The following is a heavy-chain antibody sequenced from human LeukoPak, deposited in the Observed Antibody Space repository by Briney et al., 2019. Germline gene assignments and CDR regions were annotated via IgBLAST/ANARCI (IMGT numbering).Heavy chain of an antibody. CDR2: IYYSGST. CDR1: GGSFSGYY. Sequence: SETLSLTCGVDGGSFSGYYWNWIRQPPGKGLEWIGSIYYSGSTYYNPSLKSRVTISVDTSKNQFSLKLSSVTAADTAVYYCARHVSTSIVVVKGYFDYWGQGTLVTVSS. D-gene: IGHD3-22*01. V-gene: IGHV4-34*01. CDR3: ARHVSTSIVVVKGYFDY. J-gene: IGHJ4*02.